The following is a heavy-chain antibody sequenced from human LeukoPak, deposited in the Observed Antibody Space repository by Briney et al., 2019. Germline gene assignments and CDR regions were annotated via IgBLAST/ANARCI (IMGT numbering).Heavy chain of an antibody. CDR2: ISYDGSNK. D-gene: IGHD2-2*01. Sequence: GGSLRLSCAASGFTFSSYAMHWVRQAPGKGLEWVAVISYDGSNKYYADSVKGRFTISRDNSKNTLYLQMNSLRAEDTAVYYCASSIVIVPAAHFGYWGQGTLVTVSS. J-gene: IGHJ4*02. CDR1: GFTFSSYA. CDR3: ASSIVIVPAAHFGY. V-gene: IGHV3-30*04.